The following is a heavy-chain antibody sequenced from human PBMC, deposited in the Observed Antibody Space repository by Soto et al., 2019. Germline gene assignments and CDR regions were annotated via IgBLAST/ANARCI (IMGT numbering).Heavy chain of an antibody. D-gene: IGHD3-22*01. Sequence: QVQLVQSGAEVKKPGSSVKVSCKASGGTFSSYAISWVRQAPGQGLEWMGGLIPIFGTANYAQKFQGRVTITADESTSTAYMELSSLRSEDTAVYYCAREPHYYDSSGYYFDYWGQGTLVTVSS. V-gene: IGHV1-69*01. CDR3: AREPHYYDSSGYYFDY. CDR1: GGTFSSYA. J-gene: IGHJ4*02. CDR2: LIPIFGTA.